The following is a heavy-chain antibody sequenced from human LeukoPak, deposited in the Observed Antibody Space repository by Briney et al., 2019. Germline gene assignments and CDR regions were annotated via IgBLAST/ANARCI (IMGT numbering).Heavy chain of an antibody. J-gene: IGHJ4*02. CDR1: GGTFSSYA. V-gene: IGHV1-69*06. CDR3: ARPRILTGYYALDY. CDR2: IIPIFGTA. Sequence: SVKVSCKASGGTFSSYAISWVRQAPGQGLEWMGGIIPIFGTANYAQKFQGRVTITADKSTSTAYMELSSLRSDDTAVYYCARPRILTGYYALDYWGQGTLVTVSS. D-gene: IGHD3-9*01.